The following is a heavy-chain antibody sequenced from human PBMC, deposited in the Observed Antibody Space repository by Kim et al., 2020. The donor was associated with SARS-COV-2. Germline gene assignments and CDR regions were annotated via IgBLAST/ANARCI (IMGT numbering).Heavy chain of an antibody. V-gene: IGHV3-9*01. CDR3: AKKLGGAYYDSSGDDDAFDI. CDR1: GFTFDDYA. Sequence: GGSLRLSCAASGFTFDDYAMHWVRQAPGKGLEWVSGISWNSGSIGYADSVKGRFTISRDNAKNSLYLQMNSLRAEDTALYYCAKKLGGAYYDSSGDDDAFDIWGQGTMVTVSS. J-gene: IGHJ3*02. D-gene: IGHD3-22*01. CDR2: ISWNSGSI.